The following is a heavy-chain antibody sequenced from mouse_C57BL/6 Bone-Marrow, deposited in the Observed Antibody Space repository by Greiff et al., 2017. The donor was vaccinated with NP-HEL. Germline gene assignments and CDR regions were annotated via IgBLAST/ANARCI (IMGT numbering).Heavy chain of an antibody. CDR3: ASPGYYYGSSAY. CDR2: IYPGSGST. D-gene: IGHD1-1*01. Sequence: QVQLQQPGAELVKPGASVKMSCKASGYTFTSYWITWVKQRPGQGLEWIGDIYPGSGSTNYNEKFKSKATLTVDTSSSTAYMQLSSLTSEDSAVYYCASPGYYYGSSAYWGQGTTLTVSS. J-gene: IGHJ2*01. V-gene: IGHV1-55*01. CDR1: GYTFTSYW.